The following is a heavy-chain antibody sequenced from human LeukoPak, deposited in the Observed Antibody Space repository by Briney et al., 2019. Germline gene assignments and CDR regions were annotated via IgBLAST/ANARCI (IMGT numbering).Heavy chain of an antibody. CDR1: GGSISSSNW. CDR3: ARRGSGWYFPSDY. V-gene: IGHV4-4*02. J-gene: IGHJ4*02. CDR2: IYHSGST. Sequence: SGTLSLTCAVSGGSISSSNWWSWDRQPPGKGLEWIGEIYHSGSTNYNPSLKSRVTISVDKSKNQFSLKLSSVTAADTAVYYCARRGSGWYFPSDYWGQGTLVTVSS. D-gene: IGHD6-19*01.